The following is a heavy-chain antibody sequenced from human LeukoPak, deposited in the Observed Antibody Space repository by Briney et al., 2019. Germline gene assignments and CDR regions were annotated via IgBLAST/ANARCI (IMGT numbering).Heavy chain of an antibody. D-gene: IGHD7-27*01. CDR3: ANRRLGRGAFDI. CDR1: GFTFSSYD. Sequence: GGSLRLSCAASGFTFSSYDMSWIRQAPGKGQEWVSEISGSDESTKYVDSVKGRFTISRDNSKNTLYLLLNSLRVDDTAVYYCANRRLGRGAFDIWGQGTMVTVSS. CDR2: ISGSDEST. J-gene: IGHJ3*02. V-gene: IGHV3-23*01.